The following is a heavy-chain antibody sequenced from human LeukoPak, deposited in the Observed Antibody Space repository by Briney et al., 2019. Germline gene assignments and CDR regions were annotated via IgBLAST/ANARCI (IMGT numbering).Heavy chain of an antibody. D-gene: IGHD3-10*02. CDR2: ISSSSSTI. Sequence: GGALRLSSAASGVTFSIYEMNWVRQAPGEGRGWGSYISSSSSTIYYADSVQGRFTSSGDNAKNSLYLQMNSLRAEDTAVYYCAELGITMIGGVWGKGTTVTISS. J-gene: IGHJ6*04. CDR3: AELGITMIGGV. CDR1: GVTFSIYE. V-gene: IGHV3-48*03.